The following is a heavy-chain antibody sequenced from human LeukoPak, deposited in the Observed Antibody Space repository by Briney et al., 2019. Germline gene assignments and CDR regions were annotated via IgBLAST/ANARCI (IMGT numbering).Heavy chain of an antibody. Sequence: GGSLRLSCAASGFTFSSYWMNWARQAPGKGLEWVASINHNGNVNYYVDSVKGRFTISRDNAKNSLYLQMSNLRAEDTAVYYCARISTYYYDSRRAFDIWGQGTMVTVSS. D-gene: IGHD3-22*01. CDR2: INHNGNVN. CDR1: GFTFSSYW. V-gene: IGHV3-7*03. CDR3: ARISTYYYDSRRAFDI. J-gene: IGHJ3*02.